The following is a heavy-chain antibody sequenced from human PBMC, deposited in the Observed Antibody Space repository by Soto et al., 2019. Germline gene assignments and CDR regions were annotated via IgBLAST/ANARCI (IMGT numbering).Heavy chain of an antibody. CDR3: ARETITMVRGVIAGSLFDP. J-gene: IGHJ5*02. D-gene: IGHD3-10*01. V-gene: IGHV4-31*03. Sequence: NPSETLSLTCTVSGGSISSGGYYWSWIRQHPGKGLEWIGYIYYSGSTYYNPSLKSRVTISVDTSKNQFSLKLSSVTAADTAVYYCARETITMVRGVIAGSLFDPWGQGTLVTVSS. CDR1: GGSISSGGYY. CDR2: IYYSGST.